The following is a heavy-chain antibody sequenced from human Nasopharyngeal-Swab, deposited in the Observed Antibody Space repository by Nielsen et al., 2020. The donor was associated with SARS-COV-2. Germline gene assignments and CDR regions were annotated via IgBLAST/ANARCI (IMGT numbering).Heavy chain of an antibody. CDR3: ARRPRGSGYDWGVFDY. J-gene: IGHJ4*02. D-gene: IGHD5-12*01. CDR2: IYPGDSDT. CDR1: GYNFTSYW. Sequence: GGSLRLSCKGSGYNFTSYWIGWVRQMPGKGLEWMGIIYPGDSDTRYSPSFQGQVTISADKSISTAYLQWSSLKASDTAMYYCARRPRGSGYDWGVFDYWRQGTLVTVSS. V-gene: IGHV5-51*01.